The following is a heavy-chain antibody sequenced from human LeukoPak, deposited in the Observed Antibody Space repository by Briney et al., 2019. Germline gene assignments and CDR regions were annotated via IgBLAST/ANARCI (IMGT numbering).Heavy chain of an antibody. D-gene: IGHD1-14*01. V-gene: IGHV3-33*06. J-gene: IGHJ6*03. CDR2: IWYDGSNK. Sequence: HPGGSLRLSCAASRFTVSSSFMSWVRQAPGKGLDRVAVIWYDGSNKYYADSVKGRFTISRDNSKNTLYPQMNSLRAEDTAVYYCAKDSNPAGYYYMDVWGKGTTVTVSS. CDR3: AKDSNPAGYYYMDV. CDR1: RFTVSSSF.